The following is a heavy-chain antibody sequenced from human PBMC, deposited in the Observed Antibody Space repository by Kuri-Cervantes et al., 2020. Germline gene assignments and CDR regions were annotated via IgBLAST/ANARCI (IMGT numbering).Heavy chain of an antibody. J-gene: IGHJ4*02. CDR1: GGSISSYY. Sequence: SETLSLTCTVSGGSISSYYWSWIRQPPGKGLEWIGYIYYSGSTNYDPSLKSRVTIPVDTSKNQFSLKLSSVTAADTAVYYWARDRNRVRGVIIPLYYFDYWGQGTLLTVSS. D-gene: IGHD3-10*01. V-gene: IGHV4-59*01. CDR3: ARDRNRVRGVIIPLYYFDY. CDR2: IYYSGST.